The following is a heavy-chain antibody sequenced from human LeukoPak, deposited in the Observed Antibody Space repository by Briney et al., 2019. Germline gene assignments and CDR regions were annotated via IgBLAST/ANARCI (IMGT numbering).Heavy chain of an antibody. D-gene: IGHD3-16*01. J-gene: IGHJ4*02. CDR2: IKQDGSEK. Sequence: GGSLRLSFAASGLTFCSYWVSWVRQAPGKGLEWGGNIKQDGSEKYYVDSVKGRFTISRDNAKNSLYLQMNSLRAEDTAVYYCARDRQVIPFGFGYWGQGTLVTVSS. CDR1: GLTFCSYW. CDR3: ARDRQVIPFGFGY. V-gene: IGHV3-7*01.